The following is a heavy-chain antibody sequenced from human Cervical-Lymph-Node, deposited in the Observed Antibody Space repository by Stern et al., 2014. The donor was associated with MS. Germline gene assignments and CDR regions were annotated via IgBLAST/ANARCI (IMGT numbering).Heavy chain of an antibody. CDR1: GGTFSNYA. D-gene: IGHD3-9*01. CDR2: IIPIFGKA. J-gene: IGHJ4*02. Sequence: VQLVESGAEVKKPGSSVKVSCKASGGTFSNYAISWVRQAPGQGLEWMGGIIPIFGKANYAQKFQGRVKITADESTSTAYMELSSLRSEDTALYYCARGWSYDILTAYSYWGQGTLVTVSS. V-gene: IGHV1-69*01. CDR3: ARGWSYDILTAYSY.